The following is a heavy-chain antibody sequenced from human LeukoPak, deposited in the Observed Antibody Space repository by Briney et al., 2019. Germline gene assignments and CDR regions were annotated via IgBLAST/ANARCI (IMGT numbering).Heavy chain of an antibody. D-gene: IGHD6-13*01. Sequence: ASETLSLTCTVSGGSISSYYWNWIRQPPGKGLEWIGYIYNSGSTNNNPSLKSRVTISVDTSKNQFSLKLSSVTAADTAVYYCARDRAAAGNFDYWGQGTLVTVSS. CDR1: GGSISSYY. CDR3: ARDRAAAGNFDY. J-gene: IGHJ4*02. CDR2: IYNSGST. V-gene: IGHV4-59*01.